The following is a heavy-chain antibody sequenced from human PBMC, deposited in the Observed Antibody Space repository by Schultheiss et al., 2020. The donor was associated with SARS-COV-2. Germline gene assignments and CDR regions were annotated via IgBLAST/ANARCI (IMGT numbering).Heavy chain of an antibody. V-gene: IGHV3-23*01. CDR3: ARDRLGGVGALVY. CDR2: ISGSGGST. J-gene: IGHJ4*02. CDR1: GFTFSSYA. D-gene: IGHD3-10*01. Sequence: GESLKISCAASGFTFSSYAMSWVRQAPGKGLEWVSAISGSGGSTYYADSVKGRFTISRDNSKNTLYLQMNSLRAEDTAVYYCARDRLGGVGALVYWGQGTLVTVAS.